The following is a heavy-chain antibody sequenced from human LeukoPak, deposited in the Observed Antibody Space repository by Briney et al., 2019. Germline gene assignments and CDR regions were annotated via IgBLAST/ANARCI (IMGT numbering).Heavy chain of an antibody. CDR1: GFTFSDYY. Sequence: GGSLRLSCAASGFTFSDYYMSWIRQAPGKGLEWVSVIYSSGSTYYADSVKGRFTISRDNSKNTLYPQMNSLRAEDTAIYYCARGIYGPNDAFDIWGQGTMVTVSS. CDR3: ARGIYGPNDAFDI. V-gene: IGHV3-53*01. J-gene: IGHJ3*02. CDR2: IYSSGST. D-gene: IGHD4-17*01.